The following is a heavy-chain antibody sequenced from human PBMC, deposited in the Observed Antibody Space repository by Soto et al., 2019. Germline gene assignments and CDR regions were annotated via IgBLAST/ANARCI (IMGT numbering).Heavy chain of an antibody. CDR3: ARDHGYSSSWYNWFDP. J-gene: IGHJ5*02. Sequence: SLRLSCAASGFTFSSYSMNWVRPAPGQGLEWVSSISSSSSYIYYADSVKGRFTISRDNAKNSLYLQMNSLRAEDTAVYYCARDHGYSSSWYNWFDPWGQGTLVTVSS. CDR1: GFTFSSYS. D-gene: IGHD6-13*01. CDR2: ISSSSSYI. V-gene: IGHV3-21*01.